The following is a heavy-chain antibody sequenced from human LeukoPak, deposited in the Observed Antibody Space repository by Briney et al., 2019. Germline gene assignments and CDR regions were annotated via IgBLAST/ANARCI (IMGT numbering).Heavy chain of an antibody. D-gene: IGHD6-19*01. CDR1: GFTFSSYS. CDR3: AREGSSGWYEFWFDP. CDR2: IYSDGTT. Sequence: GGSLRLSCAASGFTFSSYSMNWVRQAPGKGLEWVSVIYSDGTTYYADSVKGRFIISRDNSKNTLYLQMNNVRAEDTAVYYCAREGSSGWYEFWFDPWGQGTLVTVSS. J-gene: IGHJ5*02. V-gene: IGHV3-66*01.